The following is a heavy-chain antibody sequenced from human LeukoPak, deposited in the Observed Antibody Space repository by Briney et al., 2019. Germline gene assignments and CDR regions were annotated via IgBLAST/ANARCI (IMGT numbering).Heavy chain of an antibody. CDR1: GESFSGYY. V-gene: IGHV4-34*01. Sequence: PSETLSLTCAVYGESFSGYYWSWIRQPPGKGLEWIGEINHSGSTNYNPSLKSRVTISVDTSKNQFSLKLSSVTAADTAVYYCARGPLDYGDYGMDVWGQGTTVTVS. CDR2: INHSGST. D-gene: IGHD4-17*01. J-gene: IGHJ6*02. CDR3: ARGPLDYGDYGMDV.